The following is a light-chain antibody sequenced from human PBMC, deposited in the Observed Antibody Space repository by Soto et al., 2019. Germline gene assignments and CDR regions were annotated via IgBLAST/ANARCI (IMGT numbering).Light chain of an antibody. CDR3: QQYATSPPYT. V-gene: IGKV3-20*01. J-gene: IGKJ2*01. CDR2: GAS. Sequence: IVLTQSPGTLSLSPGERATLSCSASQSVRSDSLAWYQQKPGQSPRLLIYGASNRATGIPDRFSGSGSGADFTLTITRLEPEDFVVYYCQQYATSPPYTFGQGTKLEIK. CDR1: QSVRSDS.